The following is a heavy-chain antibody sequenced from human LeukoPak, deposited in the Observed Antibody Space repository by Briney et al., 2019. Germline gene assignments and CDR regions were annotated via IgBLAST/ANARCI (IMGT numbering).Heavy chain of an antibody. J-gene: IGHJ4*02. D-gene: IGHD6-13*01. CDR2: ISSSSYI. CDR1: GFTFSSYS. CDR3: ARAYSSIPEGY. V-gene: IGHV3-21*01. Sequence: GGSLRLSCAASGFTFSSYSMNWVRQAPGKGLEWVSSISSSSYIYYADSVKGRFTISRDNAKNSLYLQMNSLRAEDTAVYYCARAYSSIPEGYWGQGTLVTVSS.